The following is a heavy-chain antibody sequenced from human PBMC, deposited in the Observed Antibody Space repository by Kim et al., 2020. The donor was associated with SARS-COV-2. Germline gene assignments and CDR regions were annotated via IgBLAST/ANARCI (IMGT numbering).Heavy chain of an antibody. Sequence: GGSLRLSCAASGFTFSNYWMSWVRQAPGKGLVWVSTLRRDASGKFYVDSVKGRFTISRDNAENTLFLHMSSLRAEDTAVYYCARSFSDIDAPRIGVYF. J-gene: IGHJ1*01. CDR3: ARSFSDIDAPRIGVYF. D-gene: IGHD3-3*02. CDR1: GFTFSNYW. CDR2: LRRDASGK. V-gene: IGHV3-7*01.